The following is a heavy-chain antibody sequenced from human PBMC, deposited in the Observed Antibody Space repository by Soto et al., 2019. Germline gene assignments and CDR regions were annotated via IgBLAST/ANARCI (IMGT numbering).Heavy chain of an antibody. J-gene: IGHJ3*01. D-gene: IGHD3-10*02. CDR3: ATAYYVASRGWDDAYDF. V-gene: IGHV3-23*01. CDR2: ISDTGGTP. Sequence: EVQLLQSGGGLVQPGGSVRLTCTASGFTFSRQSMGWVRQAPGKGLEWVSSISDTGGTPFYAASVRGRFIISRDNSKYTLHLQMNSLRPEDTALYFCATAYYVASRGWDDAYDFWGQGTTVIVSP. CDR1: GFTFSRQS.